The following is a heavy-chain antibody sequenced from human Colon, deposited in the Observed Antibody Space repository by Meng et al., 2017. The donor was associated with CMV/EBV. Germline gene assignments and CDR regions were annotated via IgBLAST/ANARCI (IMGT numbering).Heavy chain of an antibody. V-gene: IGHV4-39*07. J-gene: IGHJ5*02. Sequence: QLPLTESGPGLVKPLETLSRPCIVSGGSISNDIYYWGWLRQPPGKGLEWIGSINYSGNTYYNLSLESRVTISIDTSNNHFSLKLTSVTAADTAVYYCARDCCNYRSWFDPWGQGVLVTVSS. CDR1: GGSISNDIYY. CDR3: ARDCCNYRSWFDP. CDR2: INYSGNT. D-gene: IGHD2/OR15-2a*01.